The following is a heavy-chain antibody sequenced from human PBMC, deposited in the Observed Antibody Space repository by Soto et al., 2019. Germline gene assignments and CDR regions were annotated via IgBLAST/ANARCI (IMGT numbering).Heavy chain of an antibody. Sequence: QVQLQESGPGLVKPSETLSLTCTVSGGFISAYYCSWIRQPAGKGLEWIGYTYSSASTNYNPSLKSQVTISVDTADNQLSLKLSSVTAADTAVYYCVASGYYYGMDVWDKGTTLTVSA. CDR2: TYSSAST. D-gene: IGHD1-26*01. J-gene: IGHJ6*04. CDR3: VASGYYYGMDV. V-gene: IGHV4-59*01. CDR1: GGFISAYY.